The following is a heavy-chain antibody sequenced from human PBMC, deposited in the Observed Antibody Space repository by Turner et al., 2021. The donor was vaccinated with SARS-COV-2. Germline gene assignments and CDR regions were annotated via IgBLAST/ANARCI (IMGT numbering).Heavy chain of an antibody. CDR2: ISGTTTTI. J-gene: IGHJ4*02. CDR3: ARGHYDFWSGYFY. V-gene: IGHV3-48*01. CDR1: GSTLSKYS. Sequence: EVQLVESGGGLVQPGGSLRPSCTASGSTLSKYSMSWVRQAPGKGPEWVSYISGTTTTIYYADSVKGRFTISRDNAKNSLYLQMNNLRAEDTAMYYCARGHYDFWSGYFYWGQGTLVTVSS. D-gene: IGHD3-3*01.